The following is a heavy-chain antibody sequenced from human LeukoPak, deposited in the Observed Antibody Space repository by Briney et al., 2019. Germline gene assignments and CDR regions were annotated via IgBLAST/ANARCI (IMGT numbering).Heavy chain of an antibody. Sequence: VSVKVSCKASGYTFTSYYMHWVRQAPGQGLEWMGIINPSGGSTSYAQKFQGRVTMTRDTSTSTVYMELSSLRSEDTAVYYCARWPAAGNFDYWGQGTLVTVSS. D-gene: IGHD6-13*01. V-gene: IGHV1-46*01. CDR2: INPSGGST. CDR3: ARWPAAGNFDY. J-gene: IGHJ4*02. CDR1: GYTFTSYY.